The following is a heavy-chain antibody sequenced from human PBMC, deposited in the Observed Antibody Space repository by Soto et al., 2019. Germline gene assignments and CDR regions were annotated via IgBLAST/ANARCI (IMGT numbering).Heavy chain of an antibody. V-gene: IGHV1-69*13. CDR1: GGTFSSYA. Sequence: ASVKVSCKASGGTFSSYAISWVRQAPGQGLEWMGGIIPIFGTANYAQKFQGRVTITADESTSTAYMELSSLRSEDTAVYYCASFLEWLKPDYYYYGMDVWGQGTTVTVSS. CDR2: IIPIFGTA. D-gene: IGHD3-3*01. J-gene: IGHJ6*02. CDR3: ASFLEWLKPDYYYYGMDV.